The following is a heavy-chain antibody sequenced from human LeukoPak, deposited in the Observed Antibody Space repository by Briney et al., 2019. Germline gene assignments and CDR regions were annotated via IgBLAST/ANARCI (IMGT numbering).Heavy chain of an antibody. D-gene: IGHD2-2*01. J-gene: IGHJ6*03. CDR2: IDPSGGSA. CDR3: ARRVYCSSASCYHYYYYMDV. Sequence: ASVKVSCKASGYTFTTYYMHWVRQAPGQGLEWMGIIDPSGGSANYAQKFQGRVTMTRDTSTRTFYMELNSLRSEDTAIYYCARRVYCSSASCYHYYYYMDVWGKGTTVTVSS. CDR1: GYTFTTYY. V-gene: IGHV1-46*03.